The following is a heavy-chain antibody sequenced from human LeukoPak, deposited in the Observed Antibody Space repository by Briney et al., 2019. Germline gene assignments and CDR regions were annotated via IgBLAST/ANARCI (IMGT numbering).Heavy chain of an antibody. CDR3: ATTTGVYYYGMDV. D-gene: IGHD1-1*01. Sequence: SQTLPLTCIDCGGSISSGSYYWSWIRQPAGKGLDWIGRIYTSGSTNYNPSLKSRVTISVDTSKNQFSLKLSSVTAADTAVYYCATTTGVYYYGMDVWGQGTTVTVSS. CDR2: IYTSGST. V-gene: IGHV4-61*02. CDR1: GGSISSGSYY. J-gene: IGHJ6*02.